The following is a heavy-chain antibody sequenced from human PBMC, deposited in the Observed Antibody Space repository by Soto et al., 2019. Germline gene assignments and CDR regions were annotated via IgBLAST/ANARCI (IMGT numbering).Heavy chain of an antibody. D-gene: IGHD3-3*01. CDR1: GGSISSYY. CDR3: ARHADFGTGHLVY. Sequence: QVQLQESGPGLVKPSETLSLTCTVSGGSISSYYWSWIRQTPGKGLEWLGYISYSGNTNYNPSLKIRLTISVDTSKNQLALRLISVTAADTAVYYCARHADFGTGHLVYWGQGTLVTVSS. CDR2: ISYSGNT. J-gene: IGHJ4*02. V-gene: IGHV4-59*08.